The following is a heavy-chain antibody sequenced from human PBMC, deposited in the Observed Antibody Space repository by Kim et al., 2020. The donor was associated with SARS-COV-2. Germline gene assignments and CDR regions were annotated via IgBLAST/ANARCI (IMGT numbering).Heavy chain of an antibody. J-gene: IGHJ4*02. D-gene: IGHD7-27*01. CDR1: GFTFSTYW. CDR2: IKTDGSEK. V-gene: IGHV3-7*03. Sequence: GGSLRLSCAASGFTFSTYWMLWVRQAPGEGLEWVAGIKTDGSEKSYVDSVKGRFSISRDNAKSPLFLQMNSLRAEDTAVYYCARDLNWENMWGQG. CDR3: ARDLNWENM.